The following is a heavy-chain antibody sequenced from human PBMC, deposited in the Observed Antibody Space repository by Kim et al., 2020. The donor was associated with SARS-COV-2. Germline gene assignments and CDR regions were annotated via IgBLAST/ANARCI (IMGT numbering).Heavy chain of an antibody. V-gene: IGHV3-11*05. Sequence: GGSLRLSCAASGFTFSDYYMSWIRQAPGKGLEWVSYISSSSSYTNYADSVKGRFTISRDNAKNSLYLQMNSLRAEDTAVYYCARGSRAGTVYGMDVWGQGTTVTVSS. J-gene: IGHJ6*02. D-gene: IGHD6-19*01. CDR3: ARGSRAGTVYGMDV. CDR1: GFTFSDYY. CDR2: ISSSSSYT.